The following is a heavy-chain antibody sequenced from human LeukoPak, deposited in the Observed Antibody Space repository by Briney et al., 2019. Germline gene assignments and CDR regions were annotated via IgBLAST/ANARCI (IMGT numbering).Heavy chain of an antibody. D-gene: IGHD2-2*01. V-gene: IGHV4-59*08. Sequence: SETLSLTCAVSGGSISSYYWSWIRQPPGKGLEWIGYIYYSGSTNYNPSLKSRVIISVDTSKNQFSLKLSSVTAADTAVYYCARNHCSSTSCYGGAYYYYGMDVWGQGTTVTVSS. CDR3: ARNHCSSTSCYGGAYYYYGMDV. CDR2: IYYSGST. CDR1: GGSISSYY. J-gene: IGHJ6*02.